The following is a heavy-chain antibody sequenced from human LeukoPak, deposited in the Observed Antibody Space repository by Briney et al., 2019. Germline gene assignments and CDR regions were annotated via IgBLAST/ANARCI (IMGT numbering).Heavy chain of an antibody. J-gene: IGHJ2*01. Sequence: ASVKVSCKTSGYSFIDYYIHWVRQAPGQGLEWMGWINSNSADTNYAQNFQGRVTMTRDTSISTAYMELSRLRSDDTAVYYCARVGGGDYVYWYFDLWGRGTLVTVSS. CDR3: ARVGGGDYVYWYFDL. V-gene: IGHV1-2*02. CDR1: GYSFIDYY. CDR2: INSNSADT. D-gene: IGHD4-17*01.